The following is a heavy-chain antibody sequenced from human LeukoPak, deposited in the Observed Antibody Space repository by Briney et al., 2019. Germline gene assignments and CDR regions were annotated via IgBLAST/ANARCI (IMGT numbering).Heavy chain of an antibody. CDR1: GFTFSSYA. V-gene: IGHV3-23*01. CDR2: ISGSGGST. CDR3: AKRARGVIISDIDY. Sequence: PGGSLRLSCEASGFTFSSYAMSWVRQAPGKGLEWVSAISGSGGSTYYADSVKGRFTISRDNSKNTLYLQMNSLRAEDTAVYYCAKRARGVIISDIDYWGQGTLVTVSS. D-gene: IGHD3-10*01. J-gene: IGHJ4*02.